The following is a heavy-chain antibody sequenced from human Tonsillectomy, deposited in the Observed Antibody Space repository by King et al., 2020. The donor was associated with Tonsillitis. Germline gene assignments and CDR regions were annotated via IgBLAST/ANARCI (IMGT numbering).Heavy chain of an antibody. Sequence: VQLVESGGDLVQPGGSLRLSCAASGFSISGYAMSWVRQAPGKGLEWVSAISGSGGSTYYADSVKGRFTISRDNSKNTLYLQMNSLRAEDTAVYYCAKDSVLRYFDWLHMDAFDIGGQARMVSVPS. V-gene: IGHV3-23*04. J-gene: IGHJ3*02. D-gene: IGHD3-9*01. CDR1: GFSISGYA. CDR2: ISGSGGST. CDR3: AKDSVLRYFDWLHMDAFDI.